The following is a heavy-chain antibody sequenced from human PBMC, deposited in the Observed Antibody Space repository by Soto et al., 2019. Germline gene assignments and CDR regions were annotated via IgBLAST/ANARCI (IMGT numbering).Heavy chain of an antibody. CDR1: GFSLSYSGMC. D-gene: IGHD3-3*01. V-gene: IGHV2-70*01. J-gene: IGHJ5*02. CDR3: ARILEKYDVWTGYPINWFAP. Sequence: SGPTPVNPTQTLTLTCTFPGFSLSYSGMCVSWIRQPPGKALEWLALIDWDDDKYYSTSLKTRLTISKDTSKNQVVLTMTNMDPVDTATYYCARILEKYDVWTGYPINWFAPWGKGTLVTVSS. CDR2: IDWDDDK.